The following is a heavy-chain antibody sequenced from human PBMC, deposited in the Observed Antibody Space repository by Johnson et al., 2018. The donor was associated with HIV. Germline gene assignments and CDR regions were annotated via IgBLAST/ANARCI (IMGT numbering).Heavy chain of an antibody. CDR1: GFTFSDYY. CDR2: IWYDGSNK. CDR3: AREDGSGWSTRGDDAFDI. Sequence: QVQLVESGGGLVKPGGSLRLSCAASGFTFSDYYMSWIRQAPGKGLEWVAVIWYDGSNKYYADSVKGRFTISRDNSKNTLYLQMNSLRAEDTAVYYCAREDGSGWSTRGDDAFDIWGQGTMVTVSA. D-gene: IGHD6-19*01. J-gene: IGHJ3*02. V-gene: IGHV3-33*08.